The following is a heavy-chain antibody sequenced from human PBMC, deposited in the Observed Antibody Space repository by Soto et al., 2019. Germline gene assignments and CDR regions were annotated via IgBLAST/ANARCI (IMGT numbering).Heavy chain of an antibody. D-gene: IGHD5-12*01. V-gene: IGHV3-23*01. J-gene: IGHJ4*02. Sequence: EVQLLESGGGLVQPGGSLRLSCAASGFTFSSYAMSWVRQAPGKGLEWVSAISGSGGSTYYADSVKGRFTISRDNSKNTLYLQMTSLRAEDTAVYYCAKDPSDIVATFDYWGQGTLVTVSS. CDR2: ISGSGGST. CDR3: AKDPSDIVATFDY. CDR1: GFTFSSYA.